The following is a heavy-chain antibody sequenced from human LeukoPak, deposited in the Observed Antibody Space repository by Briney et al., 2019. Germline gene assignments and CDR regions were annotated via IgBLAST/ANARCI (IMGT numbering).Heavy chain of an antibody. CDR3: AKDPAYYDSSGYYPDY. D-gene: IGHD3-22*01. V-gene: IGHV3-30*18. Sequence: GRSLRLSSAASGFTFSSYGMHWVRQAPGKGLEWVAVISYDRSNKYYADSVKGRFTISRDNSKNTLYLQMNSLRAEDTAVYYCAKDPAYYDSSGYYPDYWGQGTLVTVSS. J-gene: IGHJ4*02. CDR2: ISYDRSNK. CDR1: GFTFSSYG.